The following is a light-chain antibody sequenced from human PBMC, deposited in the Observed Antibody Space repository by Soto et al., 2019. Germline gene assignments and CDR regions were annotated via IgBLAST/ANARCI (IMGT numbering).Light chain of an antibody. CDR2: GAS. Sequence: EIVLTQSPATLSLSPGDRDTLSRRASQSVSNNYLAWYQQKPGQAPRILIYGASNRATGIPDRFSGSGSGTDFTLTISRLEPEDFAVYYCQQYGSSGTFGQGTKVDIK. CDR1: QSVSNNY. CDR3: QQYGSSGT. V-gene: IGKV3-20*01. J-gene: IGKJ1*01.